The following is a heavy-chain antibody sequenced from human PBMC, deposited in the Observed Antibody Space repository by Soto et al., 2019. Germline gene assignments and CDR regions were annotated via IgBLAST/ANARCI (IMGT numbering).Heavy chain of an antibody. J-gene: IGHJ4*02. V-gene: IGHV1-18*01. D-gene: IGHD6-19*01. CDR1: GYTFTSYG. CDR3: AREMAVAGTTMNYFDY. CDR2: ISAYNGNA. Sequence: ASVNVSCKASGYTFTSYGSSCVRQAPGQGLEWMGWISAYNGNANYAQKLQGRVTMTTDTSTSTAYIELRSVRSDDTAVYYCAREMAVAGTTMNYFDYWGQGTLVTVSS.